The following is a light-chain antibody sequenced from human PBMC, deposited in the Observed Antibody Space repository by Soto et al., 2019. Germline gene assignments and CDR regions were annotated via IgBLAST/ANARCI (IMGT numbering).Light chain of an antibody. J-gene: IGKJ2*01. Sequence: EIVLTQSPGTLSLSPGERATLSCRASQSVSGSYLAWFQQKPGQAPTLLIYGASSRATGVPDRFSGGGSGTDFTLTISRLEPEDCAVYYCQQYDTSSGTFGQGTKLQI. V-gene: IGKV3-20*01. CDR3: QQYDTSSGT. CDR1: QSVSGSY. CDR2: GAS.